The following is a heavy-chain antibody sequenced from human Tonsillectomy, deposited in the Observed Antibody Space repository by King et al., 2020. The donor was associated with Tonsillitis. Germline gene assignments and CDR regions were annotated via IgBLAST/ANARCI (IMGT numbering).Heavy chain of an antibody. J-gene: IGHJ6*03. CDR2: IKQDGSGK. D-gene: IGHD6-6*01. V-gene: IGHV3-7*03. Sequence: VQLVESGGGLVQPGGSLRLSCAASGFTFSSYWMSWVRQGPGKGLEWVANIKQDGSGKQYVDSVKGRFTISRDNAKNSLYLQVNSLRADDTAVYYCARLAIAARRPIQDYFYYYVDVWGKGTTVTVSS. CDR3: ARLAIAARRPIQDYFYYYVDV. CDR1: GFTFSSYW.